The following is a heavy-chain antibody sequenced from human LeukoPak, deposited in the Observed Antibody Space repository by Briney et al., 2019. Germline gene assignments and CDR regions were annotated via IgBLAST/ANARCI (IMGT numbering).Heavy chain of an antibody. D-gene: IGHD6-19*01. Sequence: SETLSLTCTVSGGSIRSYYWGWIRQPPGEGLEWIGDIHHSGSTDYKPSLKSRVTISVDTSKNQFSLKLSSVTAADTAVYYCARQGYKSGWYPTFDFWGPGTQVIVSS. CDR1: GGSIRSYY. V-gene: IGHV4-59*01. CDR3: ARQGYKSGWYPTFDF. CDR2: IHHSGST. J-gene: IGHJ4*02.